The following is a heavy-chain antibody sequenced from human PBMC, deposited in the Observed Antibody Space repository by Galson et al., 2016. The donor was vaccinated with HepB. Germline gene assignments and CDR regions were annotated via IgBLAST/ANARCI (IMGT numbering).Heavy chain of an antibody. Sequence: SLRLSCAASGFTFNTYGIHWVRQAPGKGLEWVAMISYDGSYKHHAESVKGRFTVSRDNSKSTLYLQMNSLRLEDTAVYYCARISTPYCSGGSCTVNYWGQGTLVTVSS. V-gene: IGHV3-30*03. D-gene: IGHD2-15*01. CDR3: ARISTPYCSGGSCTVNY. CDR1: GFTFNTYG. J-gene: IGHJ4*02. CDR2: ISYDGSYK.